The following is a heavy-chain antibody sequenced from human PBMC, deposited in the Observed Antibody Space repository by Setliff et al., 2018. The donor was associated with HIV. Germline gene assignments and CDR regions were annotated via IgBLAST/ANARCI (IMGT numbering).Heavy chain of an antibody. CDR1: GFTFSNYG. V-gene: IGHV3-33*08. CDR2: TWYDGSNK. D-gene: IGHD2-2*01. CDR3: ARAFGRDIVVVPAATGGDV. J-gene: IGHJ6*02. Sequence: GESLKISCAASGFTFSNYGMHWVRQAPGKGLEWVAVTWYDGSNKYYVDSVKGRFTISRDNSKNTLYLQMNSLRAEDTAVYYCARAFGRDIVVVPAATGGDVWGQGTTVTVSS.